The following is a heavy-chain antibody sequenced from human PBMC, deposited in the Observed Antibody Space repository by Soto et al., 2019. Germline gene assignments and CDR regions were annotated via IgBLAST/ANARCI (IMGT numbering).Heavy chain of an antibody. V-gene: IGHV4-39*01. Sequence: SETLSLTCTVSGGSISSSSYYWGWIRQPPGKGLEWIGSIYYSGSTYYNPSLKSRVTISVDTSKNQFSLKLSSVTAADTAVYYCARQKDASGYGIDYFDYWGQGTLVTVSS. CDR1: GGSISSSSYY. J-gene: IGHJ4*02. CDR3: ARQKDASGYGIDYFDY. CDR2: IYYSGST. D-gene: IGHD5-12*01.